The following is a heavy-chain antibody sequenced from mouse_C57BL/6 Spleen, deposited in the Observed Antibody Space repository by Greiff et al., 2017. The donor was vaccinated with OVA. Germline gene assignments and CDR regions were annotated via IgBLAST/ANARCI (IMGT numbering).Heavy chain of an antibody. D-gene: IGHD2-4*01. J-gene: IGHJ3*01. Sequence: VKLQQSGPELVKPGASVKISCKASGYAFSSSWMNWVKQRPGKGLEWIGRIYPGDGDTNYNGKFKGKATLTADKSSSTAYMQLSSLTSEDSAVYFCAIIYDDYPFAYWGQGTLVTVSA. CDR3: AIIYDDYPFAY. CDR1: GYAFSSSW. V-gene: IGHV1-82*01. CDR2: IYPGDGDT.